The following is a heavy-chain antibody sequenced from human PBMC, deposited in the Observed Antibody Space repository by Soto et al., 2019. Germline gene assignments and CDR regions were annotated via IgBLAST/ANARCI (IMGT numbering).Heavy chain of an antibody. D-gene: IGHD6-13*01. CDR2: IIPIFGTA. Sequence: QVQLVQSGAEVKKPGSSVKVSCKASGGTFSSYAISWVRQAPGQGLEWMGGIIPIFGTANYAQKFQGRVAINADKSTSTAYMELSSPRSEDTAVYYCAREARIAAAGTGWGFDPWGQGTLVTVSS. CDR3: AREARIAAAGTGWGFDP. V-gene: IGHV1-69*06. CDR1: GGTFSSYA. J-gene: IGHJ5*02.